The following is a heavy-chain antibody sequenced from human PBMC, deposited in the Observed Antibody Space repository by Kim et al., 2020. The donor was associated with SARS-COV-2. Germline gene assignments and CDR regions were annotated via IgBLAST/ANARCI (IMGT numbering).Heavy chain of an antibody. Sequence: SETLSLTCTVSGGSISSSSYYWGWIRQPPGKGLEWIGSIYYSGSTYYNPSLKSRVTISVDTSKNQFSLKLSSVTAADTAVYYCARHIRDGYNWNYFDYWGQGTLVTVSS. D-gene: IGHD5-12*01. CDR1: GGSISSSSYY. CDR3: ARHIRDGYNWNYFDY. CDR2: IYYSGST. V-gene: IGHV4-39*01. J-gene: IGHJ4*02.